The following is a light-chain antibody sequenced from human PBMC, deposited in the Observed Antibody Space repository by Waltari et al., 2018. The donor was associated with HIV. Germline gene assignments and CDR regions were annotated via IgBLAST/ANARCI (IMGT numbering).Light chain of an antibody. CDR2: KDN. CDR3: QATDSSGTLVV. V-gene: IGLV3-25*03. Sequence: SYELTQTPSVSVSPGQTARITCFGVALPMQYASWYQQKPSQAPLLVIYKDNERASGIPERFSGSSSGTTVTLTISGVQPEDEADYHCQATDSSGTLVVFGGGTKLTVL. CDR1: ALPMQY. J-gene: IGLJ2*01.